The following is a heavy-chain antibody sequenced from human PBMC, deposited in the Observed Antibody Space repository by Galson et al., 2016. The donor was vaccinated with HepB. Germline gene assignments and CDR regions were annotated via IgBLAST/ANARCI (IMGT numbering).Heavy chain of an antibody. J-gene: IGHJ6*02. CDR2: IWNDGSYK. Sequence: SLRLSCAASGFTFSGYGMHWVRQAPGKGLEWEALIWNDGSYKNYADSVKGRFTISRDNSKNALSLQMNSLRAEDTAVYYCARDPGFRNGMDVWGQGTTVTVS. V-gene: IGHV3-33*01. CDR3: ARDPGFRNGMDV. CDR1: GFTFSGYG.